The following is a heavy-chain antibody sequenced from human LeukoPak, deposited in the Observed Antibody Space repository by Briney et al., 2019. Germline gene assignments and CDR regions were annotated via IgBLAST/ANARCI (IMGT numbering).Heavy chain of an antibody. V-gene: IGHV3-21*01. CDR1: GVTFSSYS. D-gene: IGHD6-19*01. Sequence: GSLRLSCSAAGVTFSSYSMNWVRQAPGKGLEWVSSISSSSSYIYYADSVKGRFTISRDNDKHSLYLQMNSLRAEDTAVYYCARVAGSPNSSGWYIYYFDYWGQGTLVTVSS. CDR2: ISSSSSYI. CDR3: ARVAGSPNSSGWYIYYFDY. J-gene: IGHJ4*02.